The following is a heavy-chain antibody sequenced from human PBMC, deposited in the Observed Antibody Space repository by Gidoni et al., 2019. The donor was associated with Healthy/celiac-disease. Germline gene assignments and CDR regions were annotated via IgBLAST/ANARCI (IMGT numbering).Heavy chain of an antibody. Sequence: EVQLVESGGVVVQPGGSLRLSCAASGFTFDDYTMHWVRQAPGKGLEWVSLISWDGGSTYYADSVKGRFTISRDNSKNSLYLQMNSLRTEDTALYYCAKDMEVAGRGGLDYWGQGTLVTVSS. CDR3: AKDMEVAGRGGLDY. CDR1: GFTFDDYT. J-gene: IGHJ4*02. CDR2: ISWDGGST. V-gene: IGHV3-43*01. D-gene: IGHD6-19*01.